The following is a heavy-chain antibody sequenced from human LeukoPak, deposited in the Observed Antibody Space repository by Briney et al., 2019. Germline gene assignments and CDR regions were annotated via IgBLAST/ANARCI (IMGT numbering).Heavy chain of an antibody. Sequence: SETLSLTCNVSGYSISSGCYWGWIRQPPGKGLEWIGSIYYSGSTYYNPSLKSRVTISVDTSKNQFSLKLSSVTAADTAVYYCARLSGYGLHYYYHMDVWGKGTTVTVSS. CDR1: GYSISSGCY. J-gene: IGHJ6*03. CDR3: ARLSGYGLHYYYHMDV. CDR2: IYYSGST. D-gene: IGHD5-12*01. V-gene: IGHV4-38-2*02.